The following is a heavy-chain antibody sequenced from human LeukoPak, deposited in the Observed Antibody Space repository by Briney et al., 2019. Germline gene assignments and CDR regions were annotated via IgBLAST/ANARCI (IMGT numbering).Heavy chain of an antibody. CDR2: INQDGTEK. D-gene: IGHD3-3*01. Sequence: GRSLRLSCAASGFTFSSYWMSWVRQAPGKGLEWVANINQDGTEKFYVDSVKGRFTMSRDNAKNSLYLQMNSLRAEDTAVYYCARCITIFGVVPSPFDYWGQGTLVTVPS. J-gene: IGHJ4*02. V-gene: IGHV3-7*01. CDR3: ARCITIFGVVPSPFDY. CDR1: GFTFSSYW.